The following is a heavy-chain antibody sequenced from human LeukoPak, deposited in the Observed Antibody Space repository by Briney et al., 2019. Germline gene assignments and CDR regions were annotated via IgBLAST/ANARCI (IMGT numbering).Heavy chain of an antibody. V-gene: IGHV3-23*01. J-gene: IGHJ5*02. D-gene: IGHD3-3*01. CDR3: AKDSYDFWSAYSPGNWFDP. CDR2: ISGSGGST. Sequence: GGSLRLSCAASGFTFSSYAMSWVRQAPGKGLEWVSAISGSGGSTYYADSVKGRFTISRDNSKNTLYLQMNSLRAEDTAVYYCAKDSYDFWSAYSPGNWFDPWGQGTLVTVSS. CDR1: GFTFSSYA.